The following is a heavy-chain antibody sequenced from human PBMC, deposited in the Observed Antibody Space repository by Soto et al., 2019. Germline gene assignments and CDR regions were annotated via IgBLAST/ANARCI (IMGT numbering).Heavy chain of an antibody. D-gene: IGHD3-3*01. V-gene: IGHV1-8*01. CDR2: MNPNSGNT. J-gene: IGHJ6*03. CDR3: ARLIPSTITIFYMDV. Sequence: ASVNVSCKASGYTFTSYDINWVRQATGQGLEWMGWMNPNSGNTGYAQKFQGRVTMTRNTSISTAYMELSSLRSEDTAVYYCARLIPSTITIFYMDVWGKGTTVTVSS. CDR1: GYTFTSYD.